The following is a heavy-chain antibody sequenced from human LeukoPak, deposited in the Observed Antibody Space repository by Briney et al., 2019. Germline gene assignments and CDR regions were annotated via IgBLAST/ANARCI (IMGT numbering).Heavy chain of an antibody. D-gene: IGHD1-14*01. CDR1: GFTFSSYS. J-gene: IGHJ4*02. Sequence: GGSLRLSCAASGFTFSSYSMNWVRQAPGKGLEWISYISSSSSTIYYADSVKGRFTISRDNAKNSLYLQMNSLRAEDTAVYYCARTKTETTSSFDYWGQGTLVTVSS. V-gene: IGHV3-48*01. CDR2: ISSSSSTI. CDR3: ARTKTETTSSFDY.